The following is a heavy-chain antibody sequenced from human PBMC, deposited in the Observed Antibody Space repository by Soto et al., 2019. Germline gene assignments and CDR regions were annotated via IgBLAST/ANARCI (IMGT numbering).Heavy chain of an antibody. CDR1: GYTFTSYH. CDR3: AMDTPPTDY. V-gene: IGHV1-18*01. J-gene: IGHJ4*02. D-gene: IGHD5-18*01. CDR2: ISAYNTNT. Sequence: QVQLVQSGAEVKKPGASVKVSCKTSGYTFTSYHISWVRQAPGQGLEWMGWISAYNTNTNYAQKFQGRVTMTTDTLASTAYMELRSLRSDDTAVYYCAMDTPPTDYLGQGTLVTVSS.